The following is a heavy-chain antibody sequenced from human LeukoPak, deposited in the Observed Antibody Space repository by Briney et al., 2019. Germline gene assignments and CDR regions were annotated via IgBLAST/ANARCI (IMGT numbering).Heavy chain of an antibody. J-gene: IGHJ4*02. CDR1: GHTFTGYY. D-gene: IGHD2-2*01. CDR2: INPNSGGT. V-gene: IGHV1-2*02. Sequence: GASVKVSCKASGHTFTGYYMHWVRQAPGRGLEWMGWINPNSGGTNYAQKFQGRVTMTRDTSISTAYMELSGLRSDDTAVYYCARLGDWVVVPAALPMDYWGQGTLVTVSS. CDR3: ARLGDWVVVPAALPMDY.